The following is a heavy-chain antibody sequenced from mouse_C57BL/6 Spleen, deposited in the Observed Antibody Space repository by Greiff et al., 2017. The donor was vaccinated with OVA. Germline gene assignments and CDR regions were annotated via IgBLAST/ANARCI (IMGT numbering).Heavy chain of an antibody. CDR3: ARDYYGSSYDYYAMDY. V-gene: IGHV1-19*01. CDR1: GYTFTDYY. CDR2: INPYNGGT. D-gene: IGHD1-1*01. Sequence: VQLQQSGPVLVKPGASVKMSCKASGYTFTDYYMNWVKQSHGKSLEWIGVINPYNGGTSYNQKFKGKATLTVDKSSSTAYMELNSLTSEDSAVYYCARDYYGSSYDYYAMDYWGQGTSVTVSS. J-gene: IGHJ4*01.